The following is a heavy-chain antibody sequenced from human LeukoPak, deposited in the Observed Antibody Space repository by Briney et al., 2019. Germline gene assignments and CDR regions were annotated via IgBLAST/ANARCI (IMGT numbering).Heavy chain of an antibody. D-gene: IGHD5-18*01. CDR1: GYTFTSYY. Sequence: GASVKVSCKASGYTFTSYYMHWVRQAPGQGLEWMGIINPSGGSTSYAQKFQGRVTITADESTSTAYMELSSLRSEDTAVYYCARETADTAMDYYGGKASYYYYYGMDVWGQGTTVTVSS. J-gene: IGHJ6*02. CDR3: ARETADTAMDYYGGKASYYYYYGMDV. V-gene: IGHV1-46*01. CDR2: INPSGGST.